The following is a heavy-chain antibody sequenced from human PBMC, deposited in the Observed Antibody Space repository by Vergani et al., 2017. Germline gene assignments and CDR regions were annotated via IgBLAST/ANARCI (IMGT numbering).Heavy chain of an antibody. V-gene: IGHV4-31*03. Sequence: QVQLQESGPGLVKPSQTLSLTCTVSGGSISSGGYYWSWISQHPGKGLEWIGYIYYSGSTYYNPSLKSRVTISVDTSKNQFSLKLSSVTAADTAVYYCARDGWYCSSTSCYTHFDYWGQGTLVTVSS. D-gene: IGHD2-2*02. J-gene: IGHJ4*02. CDR3: ARDGWYCSSTSCYTHFDY. CDR2: IYYSGST. CDR1: GGSISSGGYY.